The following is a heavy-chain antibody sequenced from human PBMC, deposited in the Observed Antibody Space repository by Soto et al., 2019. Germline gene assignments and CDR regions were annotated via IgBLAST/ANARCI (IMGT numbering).Heavy chain of an antibody. CDR1: GFPFDDYT. CDR3: AKDINPLGGGVYYYYYGMDV. Sequence: PGGSLRLSCAASGFPFDDYTMHWVRQAPGKGLEWVSLISWDGGSTYYADSVKGRFTISRDNSKNSLYLQMNSLRTEDTALYYCAKDINPLGGGVYYYYYGMDVWGQGTTVTVSS. D-gene: IGHD3-16*01. V-gene: IGHV3-43*01. J-gene: IGHJ6*02. CDR2: ISWDGGST.